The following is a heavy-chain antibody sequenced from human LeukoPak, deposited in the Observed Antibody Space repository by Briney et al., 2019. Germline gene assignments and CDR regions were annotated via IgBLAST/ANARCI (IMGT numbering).Heavy chain of an antibody. CDR2: ISVRSNYI. J-gene: IGHJ4*02. D-gene: IGHD3-22*01. Sequence: PGGSLRLSCAASGYTFSSYSINWVRQAPGKGLEWVSSISVRSNYIYYADSVRGRFRISRDDARDSLYLQMNRLRAEDTAVYYCVRLRRNSDTSGFYYYYDFWGQGTPVTVSS. CDR3: VRLRRNSDTSGFYYYYDF. V-gene: IGHV3-21*01. CDR1: GYTFSSYS.